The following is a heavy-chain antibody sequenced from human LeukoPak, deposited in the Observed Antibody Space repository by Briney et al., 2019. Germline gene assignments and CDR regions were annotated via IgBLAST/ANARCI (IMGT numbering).Heavy chain of an antibody. D-gene: IGHD2-2*03. CDR2: INLNSGGT. CDR3: ARGMDAEAFQN. CDR1: GYIFTGYY. V-gene: IGHV1-2*02. Sequence: ASVKVSCKASGYIFTGYYMHWVRQAPGQGLEWMGWINLNSGGTNYAQKFQGRVTMTRDTSISVAYMQLSSLRSDDTAVYYCARGMDAEAFQNWGQGTLVTVSS. J-gene: IGHJ1*01.